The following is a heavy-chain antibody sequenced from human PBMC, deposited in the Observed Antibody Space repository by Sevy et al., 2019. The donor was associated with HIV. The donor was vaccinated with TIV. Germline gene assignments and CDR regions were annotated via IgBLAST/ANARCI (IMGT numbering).Heavy chain of an antibody. V-gene: IGHV4-39*01. Sequence: SETLSLTCTVSGGSISSSSYNWGWIRQPPGKGLEWIGSIYYSGSTYYNPSLKSRVSISADTSKNQFSLKLSSVTAADTAVYYWARHGGMVDGAFDYWGQGTLVTVSS. CDR3: ARHGGMVDGAFDY. D-gene: IGHD1-26*01. J-gene: IGHJ4*02. CDR1: GGSISSSSYN. CDR2: IYYSGST.